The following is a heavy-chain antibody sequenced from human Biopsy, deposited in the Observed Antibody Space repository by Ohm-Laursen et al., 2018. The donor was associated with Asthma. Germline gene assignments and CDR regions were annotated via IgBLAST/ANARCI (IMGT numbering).Heavy chain of an antibody. CDR3: SSFPYGDYLPLDY. J-gene: IGHJ4*02. V-gene: IGHV3-21*04. D-gene: IGHD4-17*01. Sequence: GSLRLSCAASGFTFSSYSMNWVRQAPGKGLEWVSSISSSSSYIYYADSVKGRFTISRDNAKNTLYLQMNSLRAEDTAVYYCSSFPYGDYLPLDYRGQGTLVTVSS. CDR2: ISSSSSYI. CDR1: GFTFSSYS.